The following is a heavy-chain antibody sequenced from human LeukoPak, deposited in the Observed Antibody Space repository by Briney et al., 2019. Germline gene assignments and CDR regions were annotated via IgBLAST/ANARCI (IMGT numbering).Heavy chain of an antibody. J-gene: IGHJ4*02. D-gene: IGHD3-9*01. CDR3: ARHIGYVDSHRGYYYDS. CDR1: GGSISSSSYY. V-gene: IGHV4-39*01. CDR2: IYYSGST. Sequence: SETLSLTCTVSGGSISSSSYYWGWIRQPPGKGLEWIGSIYYSGSTYYNPSLKSRVSISVDTSANQFSLRLTSVTAADTAVYYCARHIGYVDSHRGYYYDSWGQGTLVAVSS.